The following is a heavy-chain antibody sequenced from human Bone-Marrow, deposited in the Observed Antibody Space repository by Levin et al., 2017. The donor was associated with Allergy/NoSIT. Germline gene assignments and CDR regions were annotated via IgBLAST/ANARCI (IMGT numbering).Heavy chain of an antibody. CDR1: GFTFSNAW. D-gene: IGHD6-13*01. V-gene: IGHV3-15*01. CDR2: IKSKTDGGTA. CDR3: TTSLRPYSIIDY. Sequence: KPGGSLRLSCAASGFTFSNAWMSWVRQAPGKGLEWVGHIKSKTDGGTADYAAPAKGRFTISREDSKNMLYLQMNSLKTEDTAVYYCTTSLRPYSIIDYWGQGTLVTVSS. J-gene: IGHJ4*02.